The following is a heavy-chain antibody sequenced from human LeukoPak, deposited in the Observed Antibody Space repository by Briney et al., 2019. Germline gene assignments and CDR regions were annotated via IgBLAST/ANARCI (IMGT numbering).Heavy chain of an antibody. CDR2: INPNSGGT. V-gene: IGHV1-2*04. D-gene: IGHD6-19*01. CDR3: ARDRRGIAVAGRPRWFDP. J-gene: IGHJ5*02. Sequence: GASVKVSCKASGYTFTGYYMHWVRQAPRQGLEWMGWINPNSGGTNYAQKFQGWVTMTRDTSISTAYMELSRLRSDDTAVYYCARDRRGIAVAGRPRWFDPWGQGTLVTVSS. CDR1: GYTFTGYY.